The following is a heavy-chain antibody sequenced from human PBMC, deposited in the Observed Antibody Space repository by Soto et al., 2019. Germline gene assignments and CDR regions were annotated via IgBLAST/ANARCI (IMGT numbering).Heavy chain of an antibody. CDR3: AREADILNLVDP. Sequence: EVQLVESGGGLVQPGGSLRLSGSAYGLTFSSYSMNWVRQAQGKGLEWVSYISSSSSTIYYAESVKGRFTISRDNAKNSLYLQMQSLRGEYTAVYYCAREADILNLVDPWGQGPLVTVSS. V-gene: IGHV3-48*01. D-gene: IGHD3-9*01. CDR1: GLTFSSYS. CDR2: ISSSSSTI. J-gene: IGHJ5*02.